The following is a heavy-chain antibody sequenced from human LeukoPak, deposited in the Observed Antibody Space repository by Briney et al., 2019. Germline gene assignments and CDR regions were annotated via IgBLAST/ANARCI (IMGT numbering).Heavy chain of an antibody. J-gene: IGHJ6*02. CDR1: GGSFSGYY. Sequence: ASATLSLTCAVYGGSFSGYYWSWIRQPPGKGLEWIGEINHSGSTNYNPSLKSRVTISVDTSKNQFSLKLSSVTAADTAVYYCARGRPLNYYGSGSYYRAYYYYGMDVWGQGTTVTVSS. V-gene: IGHV4-34*01. D-gene: IGHD3-10*01. CDR2: INHSGST. CDR3: ARGRPLNYYGSGSYYRAYYYYGMDV.